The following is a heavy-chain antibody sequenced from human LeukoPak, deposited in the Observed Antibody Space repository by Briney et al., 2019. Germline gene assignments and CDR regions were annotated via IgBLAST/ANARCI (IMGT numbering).Heavy chain of an antibody. CDR3: TRALGYPYYAMDV. D-gene: IGHD5-12*01. J-gene: IGHJ6*02. CDR2: INAGNGNT. Sequence: ASVKVSCNASGYTFTAYVMHWVRQAPGQRLEWMGWINAGNGNTKYSQEFQGRVTTTRDTFANTIYMELSSLRSEDTAVYYCTRALGYPYYAMDVWGQGTTVTVSS. CDR1: GYTFTAYV. V-gene: IGHV1-3*01.